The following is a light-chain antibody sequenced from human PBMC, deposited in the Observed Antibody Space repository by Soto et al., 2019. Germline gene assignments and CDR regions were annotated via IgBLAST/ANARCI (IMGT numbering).Light chain of an antibody. V-gene: IGKV1-39*01. Sequence: IQMTQSPSSLSPSVEHRVTITCRASQSISSYLNWYQQKPGKAPRLLIYAASSLQSGVPSRFSGSGSGTDFTLTISSLEPEDFAVYYCQQSYSTPRTFGHGTKVDIK. CDR2: AAS. CDR3: QQSYSTPRT. J-gene: IGKJ1*01. CDR1: QSISSY.